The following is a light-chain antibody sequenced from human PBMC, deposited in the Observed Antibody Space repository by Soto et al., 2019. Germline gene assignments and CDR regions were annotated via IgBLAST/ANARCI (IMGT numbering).Light chain of an antibody. CDR1: QDISSY. V-gene: IGKV1-8*01. J-gene: IGKJ4*01. Sequence: AIRMTQSPSSLSASPGDRVTITCRASQDISSYLAWYQQKPGKAPNLLIYVASTLQSGVPSRFSGSGSGTDFTLTISRLQSGDFATYYCQQYYEFPLTFGGGTKVQIK. CDR2: VAS. CDR3: QQYYEFPLT.